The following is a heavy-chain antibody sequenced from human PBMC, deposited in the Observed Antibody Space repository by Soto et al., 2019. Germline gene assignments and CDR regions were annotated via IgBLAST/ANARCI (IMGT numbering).Heavy chain of an antibody. CDR3: ARGEGTTVTHTYYFDY. D-gene: IGHD4-4*01. Sequence: GGSLRLSCAASGFTFSSYAMHWVRQAPGKGLEWVAVISYDGSNKYYADSVKGRFTISRDNSKNTLYLQMNSLRAEDTAVYYCARGEGTTVTHTYYFDYWGQGTLVTVSS. J-gene: IGHJ4*02. V-gene: IGHV3-30-3*01. CDR2: ISYDGSNK. CDR1: GFTFSSYA.